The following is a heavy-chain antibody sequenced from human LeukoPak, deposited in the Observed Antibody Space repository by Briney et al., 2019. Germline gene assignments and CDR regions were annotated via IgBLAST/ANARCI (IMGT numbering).Heavy chain of an antibody. CDR1: GFTFSDYY. Sequence: PGWSLRLSCAASGFTFSDYYMSWIRQAPGKGLEWVSYISSSGNTIYYADSVKGRFTISRDNAKNSLYVQMNSLRAEDTAVHYCARGVSGYSYGSRFDYWGQGTLVTVSS. J-gene: IGHJ4*02. D-gene: IGHD5-18*01. V-gene: IGHV3-11*01. CDR3: ARGVSGYSYGSRFDY. CDR2: ISSSGNTI.